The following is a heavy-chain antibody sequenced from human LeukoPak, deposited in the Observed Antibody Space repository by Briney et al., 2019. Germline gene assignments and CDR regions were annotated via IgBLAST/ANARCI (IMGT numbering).Heavy chain of an antibody. CDR2: ISYDGSYT. D-gene: IGHD4-17*01. CDR1: AFIFSNYG. V-gene: IGHV3-30*03. Sequence: GGSLRLSCAASAFIFSNYGMHWDRQAPGKGLGWEAIISYDGSYTYYTDSVNGRVTISRDNSKDTLYLEMNSLTAEDTAVYFCARDPGYGQYMDCWGQGTLVTVSS. J-gene: IGHJ4*02. CDR3: ARDPGYGQYMDC.